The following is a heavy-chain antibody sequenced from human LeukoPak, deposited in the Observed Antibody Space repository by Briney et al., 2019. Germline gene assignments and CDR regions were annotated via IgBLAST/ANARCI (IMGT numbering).Heavy chain of an antibody. V-gene: IGHV3-21*01. Sequence: GGSLRLSCAASGFTFSSCNMNWVRQTPGQGLEWVSSITSGSSHIYYADSVKGRLTISRDNPKSSLYLQMNSLRADDTAVYYCARDPYSGSYGADYYYYMDVWGKGTTVTISS. CDR1: GFTFSSCN. CDR2: ITSGSSHI. CDR3: ARDPYSGSYGADYYYYMDV. D-gene: IGHD1-26*01. J-gene: IGHJ6*03.